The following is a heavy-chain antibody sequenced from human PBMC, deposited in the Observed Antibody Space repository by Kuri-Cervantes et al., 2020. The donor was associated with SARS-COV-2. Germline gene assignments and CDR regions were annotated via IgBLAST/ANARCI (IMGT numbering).Heavy chain of an antibody. D-gene: IGHD2-2*01. CDR2: IWYDGSNK. CDR1: GFTFSSYG. J-gene: IGHJ4*02. Sequence: GGSLRLSCAASGFTFSSYGMHWVRQAPGKGLEWVAVIWYDGSNKYYADSVKGRFTISRDNSKNTLYLQVNSLRAEDTAVYYCARDLVPAAMLDYWGQGTLVTVSS. V-gene: IGHV3-33*01. CDR3: ARDLVPAAMLDY.